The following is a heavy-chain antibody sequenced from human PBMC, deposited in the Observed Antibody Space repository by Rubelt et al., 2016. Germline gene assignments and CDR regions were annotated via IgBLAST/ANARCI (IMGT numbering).Heavy chain of an antibody. Sequence: QVPLQQWGAGLLKPSETLSLTCAVYGGSFSGHYWSWIRQPPGKGLEWLGEINDSGNTNYNPSLDSRRHLSVDTSKNQFSRKFGAVSVSDTAIYYCAREGPAVTDFDSWGQGTLVTVSS. CDR3: AREGPAVTDFDS. CDR1: GGSFSGHY. V-gene: IGHV4-34*02. CDR2: INDSGNT. D-gene: IGHD4-17*01. J-gene: IGHJ4*02.